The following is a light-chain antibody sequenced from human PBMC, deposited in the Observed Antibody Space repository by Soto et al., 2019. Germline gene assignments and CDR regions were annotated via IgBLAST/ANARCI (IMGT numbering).Light chain of an antibody. CDR2: GAS. J-gene: IGKJ5*01. CDR1: QSVSTN. CDR3: HQYNNCPPT. V-gene: IGKV3-15*01. Sequence: EIVLTQSPATLSLSPGERATLSCRASQSVSTNYAWYHQKPPQAPRPLLYGASTSATGIPAKFSGSGSGTEFTLTISSLQSDDSAVYYCHQYNNCPPTFGQGTRLAIK.